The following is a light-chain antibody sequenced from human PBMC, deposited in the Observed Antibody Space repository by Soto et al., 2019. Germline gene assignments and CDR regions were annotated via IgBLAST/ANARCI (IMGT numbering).Light chain of an antibody. CDR1: QSVSSSY. CDR3: QQYGSSPSMYT. Sequence: EIVLTQSPGTLSFSPGERATLSCRASQSVSSSYLAWYQQQPGQAPRLLIYGASSRDTGIPDRFSGSGSVTDFTLTISSLEPEDFAVYYCQQYGSSPSMYTFGQGTQLEIK. V-gene: IGKV3-20*01. J-gene: IGKJ2*01. CDR2: GAS.